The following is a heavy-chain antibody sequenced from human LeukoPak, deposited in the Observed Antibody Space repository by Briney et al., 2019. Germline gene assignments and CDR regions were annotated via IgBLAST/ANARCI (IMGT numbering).Heavy chain of an antibody. V-gene: IGHV4-59*01. CDR1: GGSISSYY. CDR3: ARSGLDSRYYFGMDV. CDR2: IYHSGST. Sequence: SETLSLTCTVSGGSISSYYWSWIRQPPGGGLEWIGYIYHSGSTNYNPSLKRRVTISLDTSKSQFSLKLRSVTAADTAVYYCARSGLDSRYYFGMDVWGQGTTVTVSS. J-gene: IGHJ6*02. D-gene: IGHD5-12*01.